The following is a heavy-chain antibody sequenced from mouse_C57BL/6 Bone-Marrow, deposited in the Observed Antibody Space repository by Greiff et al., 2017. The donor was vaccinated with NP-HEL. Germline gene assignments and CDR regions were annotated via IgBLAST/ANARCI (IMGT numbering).Heavy chain of an antibody. CDR1: GFSLTSYG. V-gene: IGHV2-2*01. Sequence: VKLVESGPGLVQPSQSLSITCTVSGFSLTSYGVHWVRQSPGKGLEWLGVIWSGGGTDYNAAFISRLSISKDNSKSQVFFKMNSLQADDTAIYYCATLRYYFDYWGQGTTLTVSS. CDR3: ATLRYYFDY. CDR2: IWSGGGT. J-gene: IGHJ2*01. D-gene: IGHD1-1*01.